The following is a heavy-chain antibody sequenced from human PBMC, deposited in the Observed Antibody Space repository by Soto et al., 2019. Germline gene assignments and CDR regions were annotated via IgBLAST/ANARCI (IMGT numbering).Heavy chain of an antibody. CDR2: ITGSSDRI. D-gene: IGHD2-8*02. V-gene: IGHV3-48*02. Sequence: EVQLVESGGGWVQPGGSLRLSCAASGLTFSVYTMNWVRQAPGKGLDWVSYITGSSDRILFADSVKGRFTVSRDNAKNPLYLQMNSLRDEDTGVYCCTTCTGRLNHWGQGTLVCVSS. J-gene: IGHJ4*02. CDR3: TTCTGRLNH. CDR1: GLTFSVYT.